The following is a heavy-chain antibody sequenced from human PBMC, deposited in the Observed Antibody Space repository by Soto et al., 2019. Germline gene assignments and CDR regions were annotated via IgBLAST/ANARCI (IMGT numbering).Heavy chain of an antibody. CDR3: AKNKADFGDSVTDF. CDR2: ISGSGGST. CDR1: GFTFSSYA. Sequence: EVQLLESGGGLVQPGGSLRLSCAASGFTFSSYAVTWVRQAPGKGLEWVSVISGSGGSTYYAYSVKGRFTISRDNSASTLYLQMTSLRIEDTDRYHCAKNKADFGDSVTDFWGQGSLVTVSS. D-gene: IGHD4-17*01. V-gene: IGHV3-23*01. J-gene: IGHJ4*02.